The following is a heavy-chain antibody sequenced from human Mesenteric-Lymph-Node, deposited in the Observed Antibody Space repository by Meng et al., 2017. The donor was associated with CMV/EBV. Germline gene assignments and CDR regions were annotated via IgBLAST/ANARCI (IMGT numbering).Heavy chain of an antibody. Sequence: GESLKISCAASGFTFSSYWMSWVRQAPGKGLEWVANIKQDGGEKYYVGAVKGRFTISRDNAKNSLYLQMNSLRAEDTAVYYCASNDFWSGYRHGMDVWGQGTTVTVSS. CDR3: ASNDFWSGYRHGMDV. V-gene: IGHV3-7*01. CDR1: GFTFSSYW. J-gene: IGHJ6*02. D-gene: IGHD3-3*01. CDR2: IKQDGGEK.